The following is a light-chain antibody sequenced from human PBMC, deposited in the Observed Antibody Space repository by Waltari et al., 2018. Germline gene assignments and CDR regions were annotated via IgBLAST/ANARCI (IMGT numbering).Light chain of an antibody. V-gene: IGKV1-5*03. J-gene: IGKJ1*01. CDR1: QSNNNW. Sequence: DIQMTQSPSTLSASVGDRVTITCRASQSNNNWLAWDQQKPGKAPKVLIYKASSLESGVPSRFSGSGSGPEFTLTISSLQPDDFATYYCQQYQHYPLTFGQGTKVEIK. CDR3: QQYQHYPLT. CDR2: KAS.